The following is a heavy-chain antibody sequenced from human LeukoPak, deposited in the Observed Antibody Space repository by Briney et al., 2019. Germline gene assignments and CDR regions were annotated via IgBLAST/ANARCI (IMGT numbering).Heavy chain of an antibody. J-gene: IGHJ6*03. D-gene: IGHD1-26*01. V-gene: IGHV1-24*01. Sequence: ASVKVSGKVSGYSLNELAMHWVRQAPGNGLERMGNFDLQDGEPIYAQKFQGRVTMTEDTSTDTVYMELSSLRSEDTAVYYCATWAGRGNVRQGYYYYYMDVWGKGTAVTVS. CDR1: GYSLNELA. CDR3: ATWAGRGNVRQGYYYYYMDV. CDR2: FDLQDGEP.